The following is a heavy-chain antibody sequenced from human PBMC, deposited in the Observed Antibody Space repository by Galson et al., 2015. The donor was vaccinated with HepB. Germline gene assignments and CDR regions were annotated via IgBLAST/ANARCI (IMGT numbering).Heavy chain of an antibody. Sequence: SLRLSCAASGFTFGDYAMSWVRQAPGKGLEWVGFIRSKANGGKTEYAASVKCRFTIARDDSKSTAYLKKTSLKTEDTAVYYCTSLYYDIFTGYAAPEPGWSKGTLVTVSS. CDR3: TSLYYDIFTGYAAPEPG. CDR1: GFTFGDYA. J-gene: IGHJ4*02. V-gene: IGHV3-49*04. D-gene: IGHD3-9*01. CDR2: IRSKANGGKT.